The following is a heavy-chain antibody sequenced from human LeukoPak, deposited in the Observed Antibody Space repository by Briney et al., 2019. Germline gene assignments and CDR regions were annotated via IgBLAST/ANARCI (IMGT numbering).Heavy chain of an antibody. J-gene: IGHJ4*02. CDR2: INRGSTDI. CDR1: GFTLSNYE. V-gene: IGHV3-48*03. D-gene: IGHD2/OR15-2a*01. CDR3: ARAVSPTDCNNLRFYFCDN. Sequence: GGSLRLSCAASGFTLSNYEMNWVRQAPGKGLEWVSYINRGSTDIQYADSVKGRFTISRDNAKNSLYLQMNSLRAEDAAVYYFARAVSPTDCNNLRFYFCDNLGQGTLVTVSS.